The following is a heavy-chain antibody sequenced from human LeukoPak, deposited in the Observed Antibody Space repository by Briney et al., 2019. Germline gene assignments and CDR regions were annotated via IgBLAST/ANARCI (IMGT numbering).Heavy chain of an antibody. D-gene: IGHD1-26*01. CDR3: AKETLGATAF. J-gene: IGHJ4*02. CDR2: ISGDGGST. Sequence: GGSLRLSCAVSGFTLSSYAMSWVRQDPGKGLEWVSAISGDGGSTYYADSVKGQFTISRHNTKNRLYLQMHCLRAEDPAIYYCAKETLGATAFGAQGTLVTVSS. CDR1: GFTLSSYA. V-gene: IGHV3-23*01.